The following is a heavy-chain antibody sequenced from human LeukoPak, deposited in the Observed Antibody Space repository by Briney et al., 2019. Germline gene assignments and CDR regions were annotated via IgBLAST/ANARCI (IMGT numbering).Heavy chain of an antibody. Sequence: ASVKVSCKASGYTFTGYYMHWVRQAPGQGLEWMGWMNPNSGHTGYAQKFQGRVTITRNTSISTAYMELSSLRSEDTAVYFCARGVSAKSNAFDIWGQGTMVTVSS. CDR1: GYTFTGYY. V-gene: IGHV1-8*03. CDR3: ARGVSAKSNAFDI. J-gene: IGHJ3*02. CDR2: MNPNSGHT. D-gene: IGHD1-14*01.